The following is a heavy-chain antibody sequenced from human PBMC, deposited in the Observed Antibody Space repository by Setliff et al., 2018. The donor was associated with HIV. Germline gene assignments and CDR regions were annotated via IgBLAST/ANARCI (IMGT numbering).Heavy chain of an antibody. J-gene: IGHJ4*02. CDR1: GGSITSYY. Sequence: SETLSLTCTVSGGSITSYYWNWIRRSPGKGLEWIGYIFDSGTTKYNPSVTSRVTISVDASKNQFFLQLISVTAADTAVYYCARQGGYNSPLMVWGQGKLVTVSS. CDR2: IFDSGTT. V-gene: IGHV4-59*08. D-gene: IGHD3-10*01. CDR3: ARQGGYNSPLMV.